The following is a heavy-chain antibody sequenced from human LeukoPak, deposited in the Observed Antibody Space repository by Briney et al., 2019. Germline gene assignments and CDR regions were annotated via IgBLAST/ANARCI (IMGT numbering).Heavy chain of an antibody. D-gene: IGHD3-9*01. V-gene: IGHV1-18*01. CDR2: ISAYNGNT. J-gene: IGHJ3*02. CDR1: SYTFTNYA. Sequence: ASVKVSCKASSYTFTNYAISWVRQAPGQGLEWMGWISAYNGNTNYAQKLQGRVTMTTDTSTGTAYMELRSLRSDDTAMYYCARGNYDILTGPRRTDXFDIWGQXTXVXXSS. CDR3: ARGNYDILTGPRRTDXFDI.